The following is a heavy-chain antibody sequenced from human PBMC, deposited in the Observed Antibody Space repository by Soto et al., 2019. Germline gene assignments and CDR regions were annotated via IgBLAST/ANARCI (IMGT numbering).Heavy chain of an antibody. CDR3: ARGHSTDCSNGVCSFFYNHEMDV. V-gene: IGHV1-2*04. Sequence: ASVKVSCKASGYSFTDYHIHWVRQAPGQGLEWLGRINPKSGGTSTAQKFQGWVTMTRDRSISTVYMELTRLRSDDTAVYFCARGHSTDCSNGVCSFFYNHEMDVWGQGTTVTVSS. J-gene: IGHJ6*02. CDR1: GYSFTDYH. CDR2: INPKSGGT. D-gene: IGHD2-8*01.